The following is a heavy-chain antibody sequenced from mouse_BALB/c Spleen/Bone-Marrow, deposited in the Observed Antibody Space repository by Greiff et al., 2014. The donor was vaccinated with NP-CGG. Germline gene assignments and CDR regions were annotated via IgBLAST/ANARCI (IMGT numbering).Heavy chain of an antibody. CDR3: ARGGIYYGSSSFAY. V-gene: IGHV1-67*01. J-gene: IGHJ3*01. CDR1: GYTFTDYA. D-gene: IGHD1-1*01. Sequence: QVQLQQPGPELVRPGVSVKISCKGSGYTFTDYAMHWVKQSHAKSLEWIGVISTYSGNTNYNQKFKGKATMTVDKSSGTAYMELARLTSEDSAIYYCARGGIYYGSSSFAYWGQGTLVTVSA. CDR2: ISTYSGNT.